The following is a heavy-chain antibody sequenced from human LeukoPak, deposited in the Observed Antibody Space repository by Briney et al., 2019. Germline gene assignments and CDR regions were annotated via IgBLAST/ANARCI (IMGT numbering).Heavy chain of an antibody. Sequence: SESLCLTRTVSGGSISSSIYCWGWIRQPPGEGLEWIGSIYYSGSTSYNPSLKIRVTISVDTSKNQFSLKLSSVTAADTAVYYCARVGNDPPDYWGQGTLVTVSS. CDR1: GGSISSSIYC. CDR2: IYYSGST. D-gene: IGHD1-26*01. V-gene: IGHV4-39*07. CDR3: ARVGNDPPDY. J-gene: IGHJ4*02.